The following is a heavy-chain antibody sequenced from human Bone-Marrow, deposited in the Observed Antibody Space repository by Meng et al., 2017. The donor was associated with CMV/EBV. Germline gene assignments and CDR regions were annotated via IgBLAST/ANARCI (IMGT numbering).Heavy chain of an antibody. J-gene: IGHJ5*02. Sequence: ASVKVSCKASGYTFTAHYFHWVRQAPGQGLEWMGWIHPHRGDTNYAQQFQGRVTLTRDTSINTGYMELSRLRSDDTAVYYCARPIGSFRFDPWGQGTLVTVSS. V-gene: IGHV1-2*02. D-gene: IGHD3-22*01. CDR2: IHPHRGDT. CDR1: GYTFTAHY. CDR3: ARPIGSFRFDP.